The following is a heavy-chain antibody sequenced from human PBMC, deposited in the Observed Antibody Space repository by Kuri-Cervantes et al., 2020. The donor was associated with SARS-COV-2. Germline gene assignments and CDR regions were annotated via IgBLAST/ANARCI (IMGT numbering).Heavy chain of an antibody. CDR1: GFIFSDYF. V-gene: IGHV3-30-3*01. CDR2: ISYDASNK. CDR3: ARDGKNWNQNPYYYYYYMDV. Sequence: GESLKISCAASGFIFSDYFLHWVRQAPGKGLEWVAVISYDASNKYYADSVKGRFTISRDNAKNSLYLQMNSLRAEDTAVYYCARDGKNWNQNPYYYYYYMDVWGKGTTVTVSS. J-gene: IGHJ6*03. D-gene: IGHD1-1*01.